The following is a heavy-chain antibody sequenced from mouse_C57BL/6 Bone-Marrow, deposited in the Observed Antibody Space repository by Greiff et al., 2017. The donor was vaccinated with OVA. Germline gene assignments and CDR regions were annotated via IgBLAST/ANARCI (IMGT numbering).Heavy chain of an antibody. J-gene: IGHJ4*01. CDR1: GFTFSDYY. CDR2: ISNGGGST. V-gene: IGHV5-12*01. D-gene: IGHD1-1*01. CDR3: ARPRTTVVDAMDY. Sequence: EVKLMESGGGLVQPGGSLKLSCAASGFTFSDYYMYWVRQTPEKRLEWVAYISNGGGSTYYPDTVKGRFTISRDNAKNTLYLQMSRLKSEDTAMYYCARPRTTVVDAMDYWGQGTSVTVSS.